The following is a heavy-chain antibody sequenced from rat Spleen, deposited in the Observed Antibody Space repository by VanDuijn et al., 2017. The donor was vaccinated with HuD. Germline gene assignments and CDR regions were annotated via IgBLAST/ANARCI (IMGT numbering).Heavy chain of an antibody. CDR3: SKGMGLTN. CDR2: ISSGGVTT. D-gene: IGHD1-9*01. V-gene: IGHV5-27*01. J-gene: IGHJ2*01. CDR1: GFTFSGFY. Sequence: EEQLVESGGGLVQPGGSLKLSCAASGFTFSGFYMAWVRQAPTKGLEWVAYISSGGVTTYYPDSVKGRFTISRDNAENTVYLQINSLRSEDTATYYCSKGMGLTNWGQGVMVTVSS.